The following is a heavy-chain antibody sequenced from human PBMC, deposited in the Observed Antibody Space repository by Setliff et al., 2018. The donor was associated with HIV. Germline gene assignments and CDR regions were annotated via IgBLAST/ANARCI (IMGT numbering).Heavy chain of an antibody. D-gene: IGHD2-21*02. V-gene: IGHV1-69*13. CDR1: GGSLRSLS. CDR2: TIPKFGTS. J-gene: IGHJ6*02. Sequence: GASVKVSCKASGGSLRSLSINWVRQAPGQGLEWMAGTIPKFGTSNYAHKFQGRMTITADESTSTAYMELTGLRSEDTAVYYCANLRGEEAGNFYYFYFGLDVWGHGTTVTVSS. CDR3: ANLRGEEAGNFYYFYFGLDV.